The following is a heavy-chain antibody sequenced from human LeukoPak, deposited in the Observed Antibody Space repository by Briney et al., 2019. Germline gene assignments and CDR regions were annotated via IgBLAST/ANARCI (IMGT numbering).Heavy chain of an antibody. D-gene: IGHD3-16*02. CDR3: AKVAYYDYVWGSYRYYYYMDV. V-gene: IGHV3-43*02. CDR2: ISGDGGST. J-gene: IGHJ6*03. CDR1: GFTFDDYA. Sequence: GGSLRLSCAASGFTFDDYAMHWVRQAPGKGLEWVSLISGDGGSTYYADSVKGRFTISRDNSKTSLYLQMNSLRTEDTALYYCAKVAYYDYVWGSYRYYYYMDVWGKGTTVTVSS.